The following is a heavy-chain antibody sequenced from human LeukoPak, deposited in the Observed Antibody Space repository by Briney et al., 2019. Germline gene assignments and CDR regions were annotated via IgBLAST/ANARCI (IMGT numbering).Heavy chain of an antibody. J-gene: IGHJ4*02. Sequence: GGSLRLSCAASGFTFSNYAMNWVRQAPGKGLAWVSTISANAVATYYADSVKGRFTVSRDNSKNTLYLQMNSLRAEDTAAYYCAGYAKTTAVAGFDYWGQGTLVTVSS. D-gene: IGHD6-19*01. V-gene: IGHV3-23*01. CDR3: AGYAKTTAVAGFDY. CDR2: ISANAVAT. CDR1: GFTFSNYA.